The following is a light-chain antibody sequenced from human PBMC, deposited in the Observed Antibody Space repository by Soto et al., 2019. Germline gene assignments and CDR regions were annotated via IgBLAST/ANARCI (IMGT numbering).Light chain of an antibody. Sequence: DLQMTQSPSSLSASVGDRVTITCRASQTISNTLNWYQQRPGKPPNLLIYASSTLQSGVPPRFSGGGSGTEVTLTISSLQPEDFATYYCQQTYSTPITFGQGTRLEIK. J-gene: IGKJ5*01. CDR2: ASS. V-gene: IGKV1-39*01. CDR3: QQTYSTPIT. CDR1: QTISNT.